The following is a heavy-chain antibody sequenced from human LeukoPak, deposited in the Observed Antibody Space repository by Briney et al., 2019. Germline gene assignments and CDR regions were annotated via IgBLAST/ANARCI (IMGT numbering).Heavy chain of an antibody. V-gene: IGHV4-34*01. CDR3: ARDPDSGYVVDY. Sequence: SETLSLTCAVYGGSFSGYYWSWIRQPPGKGLEWIGEINHSGSTNYNPSLKSRVTISVDTSKNQFSLKLSSVTAADTAVYYCARDPDSGYVVDYWGQGTLVTVSS. CDR2: INHSGST. J-gene: IGHJ4*02. CDR1: GGSFSGYY. D-gene: IGHD5-12*01.